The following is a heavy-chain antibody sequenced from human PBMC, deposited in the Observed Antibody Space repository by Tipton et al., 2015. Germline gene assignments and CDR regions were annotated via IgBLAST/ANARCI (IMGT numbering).Heavy chain of an antibody. J-gene: IGHJ6*02. Sequence: TLSLTCAVSGESFSKYYWSWIRQSPGKGLEWIGEINDSGKSNYNPSLKSRVTISIDTSKNQFSLKLTSVTAADTAVYYCARDLEHGMDVCGQGTTVTVSS. CDR3: ARDLEHGMDV. CDR2: INDSGKS. V-gene: IGHV4-34*01. CDR1: GESFSKYY. D-gene: IGHD5-24*01.